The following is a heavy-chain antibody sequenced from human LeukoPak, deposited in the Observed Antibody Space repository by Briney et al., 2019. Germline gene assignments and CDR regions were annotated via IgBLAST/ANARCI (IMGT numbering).Heavy chain of an antibody. J-gene: IGHJ4*02. D-gene: IGHD5-24*01. CDR1: GFTFSDYY. CDR2: IRSSGSTI. CDR3: ASQRWLQSSFDY. Sequence: GGSLRLSCAASGFTFSDYYMSWIRQAPGKGLEWVSYIRSSGSTIYYADSVKGRFTISRDNAKNSLYLQMNSLRAEDTAVYYCASQRWLQSSFDYWGQGTLVTVSS. V-gene: IGHV3-11*04.